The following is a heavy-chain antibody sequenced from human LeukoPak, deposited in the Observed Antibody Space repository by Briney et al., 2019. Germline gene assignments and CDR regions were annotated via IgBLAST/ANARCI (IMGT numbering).Heavy chain of an antibody. Sequence: GGSLRLSCAASGFTFSNYDMHWVRQATGKGLEWVSAIGTAGDTYYQGSVRGRFTMSRENAKNSLYLQMNSLTAGDTAVYYCARGADTHFDSWGQGTLVTVSS. J-gene: IGHJ4*02. V-gene: IGHV3-13*04. D-gene: IGHD2-15*01. CDR3: ARGADTHFDS. CDR1: GFTFSNYD. CDR2: IGTAGDT.